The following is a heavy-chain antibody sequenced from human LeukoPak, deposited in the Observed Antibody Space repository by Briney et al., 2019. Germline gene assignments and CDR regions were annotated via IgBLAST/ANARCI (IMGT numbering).Heavy chain of an antibody. D-gene: IGHD1-26*01. Sequence: GESLQISCKGSGYRFTNYWFGWVRQMPGKGLEWMGTIFTADSGTRYSPSCQSQVTTSADKSTSTAYLHWSSLRSSDTAMYYCARARGTYANDAFDNWGQGTMVTVSP. CDR2: IFTADSGT. J-gene: IGHJ3*02. CDR1: GYRFTNYW. CDR3: ARARGTYANDAFDN. V-gene: IGHV5-51*01.